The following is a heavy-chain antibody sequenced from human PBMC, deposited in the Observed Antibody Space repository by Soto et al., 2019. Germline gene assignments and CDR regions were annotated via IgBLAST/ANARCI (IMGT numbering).Heavy chain of an antibody. CDR3: AKDKASGGY. J-gene: IGHJ4*02. D-gene: IGHD3-10*01. Sequence: EVPLLESGGGLVQPGGSLRLSCAASGFSFTSYAMTWVRQAPGKGLEWVSSISGSGDTIYYADSVKGRFTISRDKSKNTLYLQVDSLRAEETAMYYCAKDKASGGYWGQGTLVTVSS. CDR2: ISGSGDTI. CDR1: GFSFTSYA. V-gene: IGHV3-23*01.